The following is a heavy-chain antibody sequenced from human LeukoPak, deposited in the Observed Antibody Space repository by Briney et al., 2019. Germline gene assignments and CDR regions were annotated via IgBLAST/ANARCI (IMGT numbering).Heavy chain of an antibody. CDR1: GYSFTNYW. V-gene: IGHV5-51*01. CDR2: IHPRDSDI. D-gene: IGHD3-16*02. CDR3: ARMIGLGEVSPYFDY. Sequence: GESLKISCKGSGYSFTNYWIAWVRQVPGKGLEWMGIIHPRDSDIRYNPPFQGQVTISADKSISTAYLQWNSLKASDTAIYYCARMIGLGEVSPYFDYWGQGSLVTAPS. J-gene: IGHJ4*02.